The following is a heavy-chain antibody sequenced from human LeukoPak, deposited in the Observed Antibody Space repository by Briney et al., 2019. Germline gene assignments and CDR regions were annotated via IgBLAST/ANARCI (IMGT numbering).Heavy chain of an antibody. CDR3: ARPQRIAAAGTIDY. CDR1: GLTFSSYW. J-gene: IGHJ4*02. D-gene: IGHD6-13*01. Sequence: PGGSLRLSCAASGLTFSSYWMHWVRQAPGKGLVWVSRINSDGSSTSYADSVKGRFTISRDNAKNTLYLQMNSLRAEDTAVYYCARPQRIAAAGTIDYWGQGTLVTVSS. V-gene: IGHV3-74*01. CDR2: INSDGSST.